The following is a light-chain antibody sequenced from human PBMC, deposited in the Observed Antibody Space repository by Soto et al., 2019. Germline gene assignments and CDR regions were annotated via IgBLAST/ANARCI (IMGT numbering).Light chain of an antibody. V-gene: IGKV3-11*01. CDR1: QSVSSN. CDR2: DAS. Sequence: EIVLTQSPATLSLSPGERATLSCRASQSVSSNLAWYQQKQAQAPRLLIYDASNRATGIPARFSGSGSGTDFTLTISSLEPEDFVVYYCQQRSNWPLTFGGGTKVEIK. CDR3: QQRSNWPLT. J-gene: IGKJ4*01.